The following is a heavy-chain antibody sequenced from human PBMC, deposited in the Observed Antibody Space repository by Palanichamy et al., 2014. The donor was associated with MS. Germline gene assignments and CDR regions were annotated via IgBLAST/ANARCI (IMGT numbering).Heavy chain of an antibody. CDR2: IYNSERT. Sequence: QVQLQESGPGLLKPSKTLSLTCTVSGASFRSYYWSWFRQPPGKRLEWIGYIYNSERTTYNPSLRSRVTISVDTSKKQLFLRLTSVTAADSAVYYCARHGCGGACPSLDYWGQGILVTVSS. V-gene: IGHV4-59*08. CDR1: GASFRSYY. J-gene: IGHJ4*02. CDR3: ARHGCGGACPSLDY. D-gene: IGHD2-21*02.